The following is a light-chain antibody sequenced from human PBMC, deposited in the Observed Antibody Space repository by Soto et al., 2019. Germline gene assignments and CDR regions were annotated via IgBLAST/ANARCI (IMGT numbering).Light chain of an antibody. Sequence: EIVLTQSPGTLSLSPGERATLSCRASQSVSSTYLAWYQQKPGQAPRLLIYGASSRATGIPDRFSGSGSGTDFTLTISRLEPEDCGVYYCQQYGSSYQTFGQGTKVEIK. V-gene: IGKV3-20*01. J-gene: IGKJ1*01. CDR3: QQYGSSYQT. CDR2: GAS. CDR1: QSVSSTY.